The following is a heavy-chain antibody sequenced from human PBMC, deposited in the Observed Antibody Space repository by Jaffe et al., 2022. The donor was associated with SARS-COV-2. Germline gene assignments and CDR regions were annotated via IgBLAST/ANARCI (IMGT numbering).Heavy chain of an antibody. CDR3: ATVFGSGRGIAFDI. Sequence: EVQLVETGGDLIQPGGSLRLSCAASGFTVSSNYMTWVRQAPGKGLEWVSIIYIGGSTYYADSVKGRFTISRDNSKNTLYLQMNSLRAEDTAVYYCATVFGSGRGIAFDIWGQGTMVTVSS. D-gene: IGHD3-10*01. J-gene: IGHJ3*02. CDR2: IYIGGST. CDR1: GFTVSSNY. V-gene: IGHV3-53*02.